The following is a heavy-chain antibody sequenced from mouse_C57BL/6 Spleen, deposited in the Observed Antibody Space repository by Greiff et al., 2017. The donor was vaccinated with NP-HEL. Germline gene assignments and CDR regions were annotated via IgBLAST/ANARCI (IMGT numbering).Heavy chain of an antibody. J-gene: IGHJ2*01. Sequence: QVQLKESGAELARPGASVKLSCKASGYTFTSYGISWVKQRTGQGLEWIGEIYPRSGNTYYNEKFKGKATLTADKSSSTAYMELRSLTSEDSAVYFCARSDYGPYFDYWGQGTTLTVSS. CDR3: ARSDYGPYFDY. D-gene: IGHD1-1*01. CDR1: GYTFTSYG. V-gene: IGHV1-81*01. CDR2: IYPRSGNT.